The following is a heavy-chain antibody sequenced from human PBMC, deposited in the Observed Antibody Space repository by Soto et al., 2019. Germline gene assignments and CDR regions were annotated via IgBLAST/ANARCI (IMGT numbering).Heavy chain of an antibody. D-gene: IGHD3-10*01. CDR2: INSDGSST. CDR1: GFTFSSYW. CDR3: ARDGLWFGELYAFDI. J-gene: IGHJ3*02. V-gene: IGHV3-74*01. Sequence: GGSLRLSCAASGFTFSSYWMHWVRQAPGKGLVWVSRINSDGSSTSYADSVKGRFTISRDNAKNTLYLQMKSLRAEDTAVYYCARDGLWFGELYAFDIWGQGTMVTVSS.